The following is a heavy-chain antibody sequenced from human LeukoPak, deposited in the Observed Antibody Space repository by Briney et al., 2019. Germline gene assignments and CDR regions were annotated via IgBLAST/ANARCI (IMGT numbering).Heavy chain of an antibody. CDR1: GFSITDSF. CDR3: ARGRAETTIFDY. J-gene: IGHJ4*02. Sequence: GGSLRLSCAASGFSITDSFMAWVRQAPGKGLQWVSHMSRGGGTEDAASVKGRFTVSRDTAKNIFYLQMSSLRAEDTAMYFCARGRAETTIFDYWGQGALVTVFS. CDR2: MSRGGGT. V-gene: IGHV3-53*01. D-gene: IGHD5-12*01.